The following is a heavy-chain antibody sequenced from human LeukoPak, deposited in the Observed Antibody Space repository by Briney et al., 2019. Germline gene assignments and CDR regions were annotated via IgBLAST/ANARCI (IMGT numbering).Heavy chain of an antibody. Sequence: GSLRLSCAASGFTFSDHYMDWVRQPPGKGLEWIGEIYHSGSTKYNPSLKSRVTISVDTSKNQFSLKLSSVTAADTAVYYCARVDSSNWYESRGYFDYWGQGTLVTVSS. J-gene: IGHJ4*02. V-gene: IGHV4-34*01. CDR2: IYHSGST. CDR3: ARVDSSNWYESRGYFDY. D-gene: IGHD6-13*01. CDR1: GFTFSDHY.